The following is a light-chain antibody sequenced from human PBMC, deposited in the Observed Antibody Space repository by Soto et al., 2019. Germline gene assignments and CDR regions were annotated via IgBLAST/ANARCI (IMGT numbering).Light chain of an antibody. Sequence: QSVLTKPASVSGSPGQSITIPCTGTSSDVGSYNLVSWYQQHPGKAPKIMIYEVSKRPSRVSNRFSGSKSGNTASLTISGLQAEDKAAYYCCSYAGSSTYVFGTGTKFTVL. CDR1: SSDVGSYNL. CDR2: EVS. CDR3: CSYAGSSTYV. J-gene: IGLJ1*01. V-gene: IGLV2-23*02.